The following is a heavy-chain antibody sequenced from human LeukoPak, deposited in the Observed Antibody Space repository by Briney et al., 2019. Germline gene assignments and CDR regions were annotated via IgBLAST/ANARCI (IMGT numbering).Heavy chain of an antibody. Sequence: GGSLRPSCAASGFTFSSYGMHWVRQAPGKGLEWVAVIWYDGSNKYYADSVKGRFTISRDNSKNTLYLQMNSLRAEDTAVYYCARDRLRYSSGWYYFDYWGQGTLVTVSS. CDR3: ARDRLRYSSGWYYFDY. J-gene: IGHJ4*02. CDR2: IWYDGSNK. V-gene: IGHV3-33*01. D-gene: IGHD6-19*01. CDR1: GFTFSSYG.